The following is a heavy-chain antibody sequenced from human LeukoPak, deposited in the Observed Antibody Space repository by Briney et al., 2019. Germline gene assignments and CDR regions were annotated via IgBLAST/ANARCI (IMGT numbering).Heavy chain of an antibody. CDR3: ARVRGSGYQGYFDY. V-gene: IGHV4-34*01. D-gene: IGHD3-22*01. J-gene: IGHJ4*02. Sequence: SETLSLTCAVYGGSFSGYYWSWIRQPPGKGLEWIGEINHSGSTNYNPSLKSRFTISVDTSKNQFSLKLSSVTAADTAVYYCARVRGSGYQGYFDYWGQGTLVTVSS. CDR1: GGSFSGYY. CDR2: INHSGST.